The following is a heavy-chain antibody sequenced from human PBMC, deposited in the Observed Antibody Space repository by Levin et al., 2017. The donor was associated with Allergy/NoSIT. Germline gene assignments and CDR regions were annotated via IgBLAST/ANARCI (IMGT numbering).Heavy chain of an antibody. CDR2: INHSGST. CDR3: ARRWGYSSSHRGNWFDP. J-gene: IGHJ5*02. V-gene: IGHV4-34*01. Sequence: GSLRLSCAVYGGSFSGYYWSWIRQPPGKGLEWIGEINHSGSTNYNPSLKSRVTISVDTSKNQFSLKLSSVTAADTAVYYCARRWGYSSSHRGNWFDPWGQGTLVTVSS. CDR1: GGSFSGYY. D-gene: IGHD6-13*01.